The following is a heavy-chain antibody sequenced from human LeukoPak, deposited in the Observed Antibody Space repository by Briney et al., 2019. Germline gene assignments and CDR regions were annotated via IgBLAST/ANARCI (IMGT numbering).Heavy chain of an antibody. D-gene: IGHD7-27*01. CDR3: ARDLPSTSNWELDY. Sequence: ASVKVSCKASGYTFIDDYIHWVRQAPGQGLEWMGRINPNSGGSNYAQNFQGRVTMTRDTSISTAYMELSRLRSDDTAVYYCARDLPSTSNWELDYWGQGTLVTVSS. J-gene: IGHJ4*02. CDR1: GYTFIDDY. CDR2: INPNSGGS. V-gene: IGHV1-2*06.